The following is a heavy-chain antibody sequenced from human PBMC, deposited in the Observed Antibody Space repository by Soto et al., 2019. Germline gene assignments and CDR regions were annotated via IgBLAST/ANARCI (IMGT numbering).Heavy chain of an antibody. V-gene: IGHV3-15*01. CDR2: IRSKTSGGAA. Sequence: GGSLRLSCAASGFTFSNAWMIWVRQAPGKGLEWLGRIRSKTSGGAADYSAPVEGRFTISRDDSKNTLYLQMNSLKTEETAIYYCATDRFASPLDSWGQGTLVTV. D-gene: IGHD3-10*01. J-gene: IGHJ4*02. CDR3: ATDRFASPLDS. CDR1: GFTFSNAW.